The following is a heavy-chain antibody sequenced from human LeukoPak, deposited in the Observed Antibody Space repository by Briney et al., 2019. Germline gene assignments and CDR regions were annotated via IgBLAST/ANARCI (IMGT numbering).Heavy chain of an antibody. V-gene: IGHV2-70*01. CDR2: IDWNDDK. CDR1: GFSLSTSGMC. Sequence: GPALVKPTQTLTLTCTFSGFSLSTSGMCVSWIRQPPGKALEWLALIDWNDDKYYSTSLKTRLTISKDTSKTQVVLTMTNMDPVDTATYYCARFLYGDFTSHFDSWGQGTLVTVSS. CDR3: ARFLYGDFTSHFDS. J-gene: IGHJ4*02. D-gene: IGHD4-17*01.